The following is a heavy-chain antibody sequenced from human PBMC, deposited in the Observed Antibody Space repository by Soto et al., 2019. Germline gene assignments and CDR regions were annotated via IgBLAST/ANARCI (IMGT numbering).Heavy chain of an antibody. Sequence: GSLRLSCAASGFTFSDYYMSWIRQAPGKGLEWVSYISSSGSTIYYADSVKGRFTISRDNAKNSLYLQMNSLRAEDTAVYYFARDGARDYYDSSGYYPDAFDIWGQGTMVTVSS. CDR1: GFTFSDYY. CDR3: ARDGARDYYDSSGYYPDAFDI. V-gene: IGHV3-11*01. CDR2: ISSSGSTI. J-gene: IGHJ3*02. D-gene: IGHD3-22*01.